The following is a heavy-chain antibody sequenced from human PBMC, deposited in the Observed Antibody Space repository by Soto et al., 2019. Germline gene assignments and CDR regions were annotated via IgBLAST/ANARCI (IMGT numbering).Heavy chain of an antibody. CDR3: ARDGGVIIAAATGGGYGMDV. Sequence: PGGSLRLSCAVSGFTFSDYYMSWIRQAPEKGLEWVAYISSRGNYTNYADSVRGRFTISRDNVKNSLFLQMNSLRDEDTAVYYCARDGGVIIAAATGGGYGMDVWGQGTTVTVSS. CDR2: ISSRGNYT. J-gene: IGHJ6*02. CDR1: GFTFSDYY. D-gene: IGHD2-2*01. V-gene: IGHV3-11*06.